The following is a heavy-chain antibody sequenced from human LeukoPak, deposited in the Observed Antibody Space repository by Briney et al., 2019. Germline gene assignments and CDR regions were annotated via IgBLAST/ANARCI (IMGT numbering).Heavy chain of an antibody. CDR2: ISAYNGNT. Sequence: ASVKVSCKASGGTFSSYAISWVRQAPGQGLEWMGWISAYNGNTNYAQKLQGRVTMTTDTSTSTAYMELSSLRSDDTAVYYCARDGRLGIAAARNAFDIWGQGTMVTVSS. J-gene: IGHJ3*02. V-gene: IGHV1-18*01. CDR1: GGTFSSYA. CDR3: ARDGRLGIAAARNAFDI. D-gene: IGHD6-13*01.